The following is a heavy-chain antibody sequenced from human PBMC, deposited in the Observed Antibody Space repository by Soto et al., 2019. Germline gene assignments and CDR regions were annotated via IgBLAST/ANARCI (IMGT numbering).Heavy chain of an antibody. D-gene: IGHD3-10*01. CDR1: GFTFSSYE. V-gene: IGHV3-48*03. J-gene: IGHJ6*02. Sequence: LRLSCAASGFTFSSYEMKWVRQAPGKGLEWVSYISSGGSTIYYADSVKGRFTISRDNAKNSLYLQMNSLRAEDTAVYYCARAAHSIGYALDVWGQGTTVTVSS. CDR2: ISSGGSTI. CDR3: ARAAHSIGYALDV.